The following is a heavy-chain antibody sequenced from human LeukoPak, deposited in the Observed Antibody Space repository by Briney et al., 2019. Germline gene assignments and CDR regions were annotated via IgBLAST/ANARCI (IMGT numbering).Heavy chain of an antibody. Sequence: GGSLGLSCAASGFTFSSYSMNWVRQAPGKGLEWVSSISSSSSYIYYADSVKGRFTISRDIAKNSLHLQMNSLRAEDTAVYYCARGGSNWYFDLWGRGTLVTVSS. V-gene: IGHV3-21*01. CDR1: GFTFSSYS. CDR2: ISSSSSYI. CDR3: ARGGSNWYFDL. J-gene: IGHJ2*01.